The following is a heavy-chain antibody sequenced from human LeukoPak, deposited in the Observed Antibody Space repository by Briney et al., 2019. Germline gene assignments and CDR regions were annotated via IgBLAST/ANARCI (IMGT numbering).Heavy chain of an antibody. Sequence: GGSLRLSCAASGFTFTSYSMNWVRQAPGKGLEWVSTISGGGGSTYYADSVKGRFTISRDNSKNTLYLQVNSLRAEDTAVYYCAKDLLFSGGSRTRGYSYGYDYFDYWGQGTLVTVSS. CDR1: GFTFTSYS. CDR2: ISGGGGST. J-gene: IGHJ4*02. D-gene: IGHD5-18*01. CDR3: AKDLLFSGGSRTRGYSYGYDYFDY. V-gene: IGHV3-23*01.